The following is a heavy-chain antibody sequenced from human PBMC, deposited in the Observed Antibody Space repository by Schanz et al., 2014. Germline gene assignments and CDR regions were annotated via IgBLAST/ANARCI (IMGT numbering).Heavy chain of an antibody. CDR3: AKEKGGHSGYDLVS. J-gene: IGHJ5*02. D-gene: IGHD5-12*01. V-gene: IGHV3-30-3*02. CDR1: GFTFSSYA. CDR2: MSYDGSNK. Sequence: QVQLVESGGGLVKPGGSLRLSCAASGFTFSSYAMHWVRQAPGKGLEWVAVMSYDGSNKYYADSVKGRFTISRDNSKNMVFLQMTSLRAEDTAVYYCAKEKGGHSGYDLVSWGQGTLVTVSS.